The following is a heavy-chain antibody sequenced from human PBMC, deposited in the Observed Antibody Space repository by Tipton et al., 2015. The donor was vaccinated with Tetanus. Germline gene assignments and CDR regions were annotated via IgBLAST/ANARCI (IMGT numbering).Heavy chain of an antibody. Sequence: TLSLTCTVSGGSISSFYWSWIRQSPGRGLEWIGYIYYTGNTNYNPSLKSRVTISADTTKKQFSLNLRSVTAADTAVYYLAGLPVGGGYSAHHYFLHWGQGALVTVSS. CDR1: GGSISSFY. J-gene: IGHJ4*02. CDR3: AGLPVGGGYSAHHYFLH. CDR2: IYYTGNT. D-gene: IGHD4-23*01. V-gene: IGHV4-59*01.